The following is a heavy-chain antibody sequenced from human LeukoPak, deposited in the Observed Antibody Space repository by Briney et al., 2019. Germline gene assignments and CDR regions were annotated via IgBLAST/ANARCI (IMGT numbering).Heavy chain of an antibody. CDR3: ASGPMVRGVYFDY. V-gene: IGHV5-51*01. J-gene: IGHJ4*02. D-gene: IGHD3-10*01. Sequence: GESLKISCQGSGYSFTSYWIGWVRQMPGKGLEWMGIIYPGDSDTRYSPSFQGQVTISADKSISTAYLQWSSLKASDTAMYYCASGPMVRGVYFDYWGQGTLVTVSS. CDR2: IYPGDSDT. CDR1: GYSFTSYW.